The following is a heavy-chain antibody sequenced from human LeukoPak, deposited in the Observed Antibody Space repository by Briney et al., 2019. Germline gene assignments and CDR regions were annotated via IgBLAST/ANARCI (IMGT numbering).Heavy chain of an antibody. Sequence: GESLKISCKGSGYNFAFYWIGWVRQLPGKGLEWMGIIYADDSENRYSPSFQGQVTMSVDKSISTAYLQWRSLESSDTAIYYCTRHAAEAGRVGYVDVWAKETAVIVSS. CDR2: IYADDSEN. CDR1: GYNFAFYW. J-gene: IGHJ6*03. V-gene: IGHV5-51*01. CDR3: TRHAAEAGRVGYVDV. D-gene: IGHD6-13*01.